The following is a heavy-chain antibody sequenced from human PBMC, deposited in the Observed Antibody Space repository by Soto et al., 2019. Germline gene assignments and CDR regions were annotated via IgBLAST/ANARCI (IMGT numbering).Heavy chain of an antibody. Sequence: PSETLSLTCAVSGYSISSGYYWGWIRQPPEKGLEWIGSIYHSGSTYYNPSLKSRCTIPVDTSKNQFSLKLSSVTAADTAVYSCARALLSTVTTYYYYGMDVWGQGTTVTVSS. V-gene: IGHV4-38-2*01. CDR1: GYSISSGYY. CDR3: ARALLSTVTTYYYYGMDV. CDR2: IYHSGST. D-gene: IGHD4-4*01. J-gene: IGHJ6*02.